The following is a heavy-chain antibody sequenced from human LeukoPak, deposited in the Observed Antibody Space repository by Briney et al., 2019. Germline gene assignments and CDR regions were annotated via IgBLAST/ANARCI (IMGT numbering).Heavy chain of an antibody. V-gene: IGHV3-48*01. CDR2: ISSSSSTI. D-gene: IGHD6-19*01. CDR1: GFTFSSYS. Sequence: PGGSLRLSCAASGFTFSSYSMNWVRQAPGKGLEWVSYISSSSSTIYYADSVKGRFTISRDNSKNTLYLQMNSLRAEDTAVYYCAKKAQYSSGSVDYWGQGTLATVSS. CDR3: AKKAQYSSGSVDY. J-gene: IGHJ4*02.